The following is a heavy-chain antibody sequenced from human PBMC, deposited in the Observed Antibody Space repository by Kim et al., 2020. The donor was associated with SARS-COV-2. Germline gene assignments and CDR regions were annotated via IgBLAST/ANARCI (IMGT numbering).Heavy chain of an antibody. CDR3: AKESXSGSYYAWTYYYYGXXV. CDR1: GFTFSSYG. CDR2: ISYDGSNK. Sequence: GGSLRLSCAASGFTFSSYGMHWVRQAPGKGLEWVAVISYDGSNKYYADSVKGRFTISRDNSKNTLYLQMNNLRAEDTAVYYCAKESXSGSYYAWTYYYYGXXVWGQXXTVTVSS. V-gene: IGHV3-30*18. D-gene: IGHD3-10*01. J-gene: IGHJ6*02.